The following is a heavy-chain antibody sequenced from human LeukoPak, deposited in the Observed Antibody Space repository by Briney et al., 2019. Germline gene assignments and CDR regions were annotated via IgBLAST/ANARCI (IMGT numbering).Heavy chain of an antibody. V-gene: IGHV1-8*01. J-gene: IGHJ4*02. D-gene: IGHD2-15*01. CDR1: GYTLTSYD. CDR2: MNPHSGNT. CDR3: AREDKSSLDY. Sequence: ASVTVSCKASGYTLTSYDINWVRQATGQGLEWMGWMNPHSGNTGYAQRFHGRVTLTRDTSMNTAYMELSSLTSEDTAVYYCAREDKSSLDYWGQGTLVTVSS.